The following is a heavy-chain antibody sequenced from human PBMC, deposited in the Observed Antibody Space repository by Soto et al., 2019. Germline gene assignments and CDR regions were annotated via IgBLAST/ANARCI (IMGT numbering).Heavy chain of an antibody. V-gene: IGHV1-69*13. Sequence: SVKVSCTASGGTFSSYAISWVRQAPGQGLEWMGGIIPIFGTANYAQKFQGRVTITADESTSTAYMELSSLRSEDTAVYYCARNYDILTWFDPWGQGTLVTVSS. D-gene: IGHD3-9*01. CDR1: GGTFSSYA. J-gene: IGHJ5*02. CDR2: IIPIFGTA. CDR3: ARNYDILTWFDP.